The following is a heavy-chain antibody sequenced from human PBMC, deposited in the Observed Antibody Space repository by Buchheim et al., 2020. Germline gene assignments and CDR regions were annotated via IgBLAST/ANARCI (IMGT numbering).Heavy chain of an antibody. V-gene: IGHV4-30-2*01. Sequence: QLQLQESGSGLVKPSQTLSLTCAVSGGTISSGGYSWSWIRQPPGKGLEWIGYTYHSGSTYYNPSLKSRVTISVDRSKNQYSLKLSSVTAADTAVYYCARGYDSRYYYGMDVWGQGTT. CDR3: ARGYDSRYYYGMDV. CDR1: GGTISSGGYS. CDR2: TYHSGST. D-gene: IGHD3-22*01. J-gene: IGHJ6*02.